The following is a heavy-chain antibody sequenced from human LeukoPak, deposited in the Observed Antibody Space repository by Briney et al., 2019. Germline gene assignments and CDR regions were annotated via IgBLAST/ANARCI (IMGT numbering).Heavy chain of an antibody. Sequence: SETLSLTCTVSGGSISSYYWSWIRQPPGKGLEWIGYIYYSGSTNYNPSLKSRVTISVDTSKNQFSLKLSSVTAADTAVYYCARGEYYYGSGSSLGYYYGMDVWGQGTTVTVSS. J-gene: IGHJ6*02. CDR2: IYYSGST. CDR3: ARGEYYYGSGSSLGYYYGMDV. V-gene: IGHV4-59*01. CDR1: GGSISSYY. D-gene: IGHD3-10*01.